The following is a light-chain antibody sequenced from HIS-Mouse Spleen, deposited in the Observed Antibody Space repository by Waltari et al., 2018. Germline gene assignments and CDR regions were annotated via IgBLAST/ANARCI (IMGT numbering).Light chain of an antibody. CDR1: SSDVVSYNL. Sequence: QSALTQPASVSGSPGQSITISCTGTSSDVVSYNLVSWYQQHPVKAPKLMIYEGSKRPSGVANRFSGSKSGNTASLTISGLQAEDEADYYCCSYAGSSTLVFGGGTKLTVL. J-gene: IGLJ3*02. CDR2: EGS. CDR3: CSYAGSSTLV. V-gene: IGLV2-23*01.